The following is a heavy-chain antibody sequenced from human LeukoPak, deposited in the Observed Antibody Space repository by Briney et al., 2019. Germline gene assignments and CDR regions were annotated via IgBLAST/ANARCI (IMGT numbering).Heavy chain of an antibody. V-gene: IGHV3-23*01. J-gene: IGHJ4*02. CDR3: ARLTRYSGYERSGY. Sequence: GGSLRLSCAASGFTFSSYAMSWVRQAPGKGLGWVSAISGSGGSTYYADSVKGRFTISRDNSKNTLYLQMNSLRAEDTAVYYCARLTRYSGYERSGYWGQGTLVTVSS. D-gene: IGHD5-12*01. CDR1: GFTFSSYA. CDR2: ISGSGGST.